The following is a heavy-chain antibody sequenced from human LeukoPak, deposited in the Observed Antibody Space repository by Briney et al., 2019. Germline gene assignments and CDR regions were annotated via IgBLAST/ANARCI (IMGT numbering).Heavy chain of an antibody. CDR1: GFTFSSYA. J-gene: IGHJ4*02. Sequence: GGSLRLSCAASGFTFSSYAMSWVRQAPGKGLEWVSAISGSGGSTYYADSVKGRFTISRDNSKNTLYLQMNSLRAEDTAVYYCAKRRGYSYGPALDYRGQGTLVTVSS. CDR2: ISGSGGST. V-gene: IGHV3-23*01. D-gene: IGHD5-18*01. CDR3: AKRRGYSYGPALDY.